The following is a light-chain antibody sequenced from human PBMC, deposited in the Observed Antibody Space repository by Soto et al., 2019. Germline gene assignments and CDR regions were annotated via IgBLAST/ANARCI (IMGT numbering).Light chain of an antibody. CDR3: SSFTTDWTHV. CDR1: SSDIGAYNY. Sequence: QSVLTQPASVSGSPGQSITISCTGSSSDIGAYNYVSWFQQYPGKAPKLIISEVSNRPSGVSNRFSGSKSGTAASLTISGLQTEDEADYFCSSFTTDWTHVFGTGTTVTVL. J-gene: IGLJ1*01. CDR2: EVS. V-gene: IGLV2-14*01.